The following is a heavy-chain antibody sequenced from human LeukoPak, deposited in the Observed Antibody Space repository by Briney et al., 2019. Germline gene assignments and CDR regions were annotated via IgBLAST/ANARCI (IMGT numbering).Heavy chain of an antibody. V-gene: IGHV1-8*01. CDR2: MNPNSGNT. J-gene: IGHJ5*02. D-gene: IGHD5-12*01. Sequence: ASVKVSCKASGYTFTSYDINWVRQATGQGLEWMGWMNPNSGNTGYAQKFQGRVTMTRNTSISTAYMELSSLRSEDTAVYYCARGGYSGYGVTTPFDPWGKGTLVTVSS. CDR1: GYTFTSYD. CDR3: ARGGYSGYGVTTPFDP.